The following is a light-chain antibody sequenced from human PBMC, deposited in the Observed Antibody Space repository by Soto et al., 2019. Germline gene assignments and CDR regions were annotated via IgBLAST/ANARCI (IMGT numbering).Light chain of an antibody. Sequence: QSALTQPASVSGSPGQSITISCTGTSSDFGGYNYVSWYQHRPDKAPRLMIYEVSNRPSGVSNRFSGSKSGNTASLTISGLQADDEADYYCSSYTSSLTLVFGGGTKLTVL. J-gene: IGLJ2*01. CDR3: SSYTSSLTLV. CDR1: SSDFGGYNY. V-gene: IGLV2-14*01. CDR2: EVS.